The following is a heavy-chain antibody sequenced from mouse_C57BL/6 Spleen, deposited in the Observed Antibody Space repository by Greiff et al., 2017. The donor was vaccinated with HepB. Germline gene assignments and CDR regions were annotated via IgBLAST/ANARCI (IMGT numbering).Heavy chain of an antibody. CDR3: GRGGGEDGYFDY. J-gene: IGHJ2*01. Sequence: EVKLMESGGDLVKPGGSLKLSCAASGFTFSGYGMSWVRQTPDKRLEWVATISSGGSYIYYPDSVKGRFTISRDNAKNTLYVQKSSLKSEDTARWYCGRGGGEDGYFDYWGKGTTLTVSS. V-gene: IGHV5-6*01. D-gene: IGHD3-3*01. CDR2: ISSGGSYI. CDR1: GFTFSGYG.